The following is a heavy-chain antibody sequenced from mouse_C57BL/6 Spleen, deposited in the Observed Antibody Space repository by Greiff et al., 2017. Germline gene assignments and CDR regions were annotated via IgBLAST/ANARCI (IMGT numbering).Heavy chain of an antibody. V-gene: IGHV1-22*01. CDR1: GYTFTDYN. D-gene: IGHD1-1*01. Sequence: EVQLQQSGPELVKPGASVKMSCKASGYTFTDYNMHWVKQSHGKSLEWIGYINPNNGGTSYNQKFKGKATLTVNKSSSTAYMELRSLTSEDSAVYYCARGGIYYGSSLYAMDYWGQGTSVTVSS. CDR2: INPNNGGT. CDR3: ARGGIYYGSSLYAMDY. J-gene: IGHJ4*01.